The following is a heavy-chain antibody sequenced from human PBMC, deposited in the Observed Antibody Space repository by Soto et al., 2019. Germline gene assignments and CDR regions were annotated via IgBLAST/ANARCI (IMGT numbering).Heavy chain of an antibody. CDR2: ISYDGSNT. J-gene: IGHJ4*02. Sequence: PGGSLRLSCAASGFTFSSFGMHWARQAPGKGLEWVAVISYDGSNTYYADSVKGRFTVSRDNSKNTLYVQMNSLSAEDAAVYYCAKDLRGRYTVDCWGQGTLVTVSS. CDR1: GFTFSSFG. CDR3: AKDLRGRYTVDC. D-gene: IGHD2-2*02. V-gene: IGHV3-30*18.